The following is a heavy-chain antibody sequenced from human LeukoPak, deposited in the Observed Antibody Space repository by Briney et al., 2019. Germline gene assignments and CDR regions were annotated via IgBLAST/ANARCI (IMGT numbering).Heavy chain of an antibody. D-gene: IGHD6-13*01. CDR3: ARDIEIAAAGLGMDV. CDR2: IYYSGST. CDR1: GGSISSYY. Sequence: PSETLSLTCTVSGGSISSYYWSWIRQPPGKGLEWSGDIYYSGSTNYNPSLKSRVTISVDTSKNQFSLKLSSVTAADPAVYYCARDIEIAAAGLGMDVWGQGTTVTVSS. J-gene: IGHJ6*02. V-gene: IGHV4-59*12.